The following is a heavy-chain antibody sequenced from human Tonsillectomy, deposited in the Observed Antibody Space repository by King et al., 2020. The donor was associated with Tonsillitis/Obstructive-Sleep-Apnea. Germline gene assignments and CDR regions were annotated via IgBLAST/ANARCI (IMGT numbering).Heavy chain of an antibody. CDR2: IIPIFGTA. J-gene: IGHJ4*02. CDR1: GGTFSSYA. V-gene: IGHV1-69*01. D-gene: IGHD5-18*01. CDR3: ARGGRDTAMADFDY. Sequence: QLVQSGAEVKKPGSSVKVSCKASGGTFSSYAISWVRQAPGQGLEWMGGIIPIFGTANYAQKFQGRVTITADESTSKAYMELSSLGSEDTAVYYCARGGRDTAMADFDYWGQGTLVTVSS.